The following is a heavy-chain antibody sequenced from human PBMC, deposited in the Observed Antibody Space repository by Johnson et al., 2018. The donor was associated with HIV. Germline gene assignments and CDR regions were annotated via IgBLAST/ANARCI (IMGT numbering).Heavy chain of an antibody. CDR1: GFIFRTNG. J-gene: IGHJ3*02. CDR2: IQHDGSDK. Sequence: QVQLVESGGGVVQPGGPLRLSCAASGFIFRTNGMHWVRQAPGKGLEWVSFIQHDGSDKSYADSVKGRFTISRDNSKNTLYLQMNSLRAEDTAVYFCAKDLKGRWLQYGGLDIWGQGTTVTVSS. CDR3: AKDLKGRWLQYGGLDI. V-gene: IGHV3-30*02. D-gene: IGHD5-24*01.